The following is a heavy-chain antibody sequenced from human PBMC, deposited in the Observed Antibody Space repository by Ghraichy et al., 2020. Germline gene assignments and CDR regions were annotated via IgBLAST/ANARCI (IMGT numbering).Heavy chain of an antibody. CDR3: ASGAGSTVPNYYYGMDV. D-gene: IGHD4-11*01. Sequence: SETLSLTCAVYGGSFSGYYWSWIRQPPGKGLEWIGEINHSGSTNYNPSLKSRVTISVDTSKNQFSLKLSSVTAADTAVYYCASGAGSTVPNYYYGMDVWGQGTTVTVSS. J-gene: IGHJ6*02. CDR1: GGSFSGYY. CDR2: INHSGST. V-gene: IGHV4-34*01.